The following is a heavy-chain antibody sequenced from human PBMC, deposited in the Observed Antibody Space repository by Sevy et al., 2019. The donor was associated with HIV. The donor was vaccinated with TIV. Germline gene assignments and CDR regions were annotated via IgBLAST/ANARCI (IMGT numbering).Heavy chain of an antibody. J-gene: IGHJ4*02. V-gene: IGHV1-2*06. Sequence: ASVKVSCKASGYTFTDYYMHWVRQAPGQGLEWMGRINPKSGGTNYAQKFQGRVTMTRDTSISTAYMELSRLRSHDTAVYYCARYCSSTSCYAPPFDYWGQGTLVTVSS. D-gene: IGHD2-2*01. CDR3: ARYCSSTSCYAPPFDY. CDR1: GYTFTDYY. CDR2: INPKSGGT.